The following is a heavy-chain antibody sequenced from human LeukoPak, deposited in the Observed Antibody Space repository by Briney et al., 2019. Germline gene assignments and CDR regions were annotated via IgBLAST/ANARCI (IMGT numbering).Heavy chain of an antibody. D-gene: IGHD1-26*01. CDR2: ISGSGSST. CDR3: AKGEYSGSYLFDY. Sequence: GGSLRLSCAASGFTFSTYAMNWVRQAPGKGLEWVSAISGSGSSTYYADSVKGRFTISRDNSKNTLYLQMNSLRAEDTAVYYCAKGEYSGSYLFDYWGQGTLVTVSS. V-gene: IGHV3-23*01. CDR1: GFTFSTYA. J-gene: IGHJ4*02.